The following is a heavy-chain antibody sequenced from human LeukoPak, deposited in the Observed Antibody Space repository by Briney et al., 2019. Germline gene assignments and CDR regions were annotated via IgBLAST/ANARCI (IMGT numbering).Heavy chain of an antibody. J-gene: IGHJ6*03. V-gene: IGHV1-69*01. CDR1: GGTFSSYA. CDR2: FIPIFGTA. Sequence: ASVKVSCKASGGTFSSYAISWVRQAPGQGLSWMGGFIPIFGTANYAQKFQGRVTITADESTSTAYMELSSLRSEDTAVYYCARARSGYSGYDSFYYYYMDVWGKGTTVTVSS. D-gene: IGHD5-12*01. CDR3: ARARSGYSGYDSFYYYYMDV.